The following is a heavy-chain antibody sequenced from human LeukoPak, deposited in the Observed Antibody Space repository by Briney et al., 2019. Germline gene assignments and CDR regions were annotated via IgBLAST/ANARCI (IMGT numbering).Heavy chain of an antibody. V-gene: IGHV4-61*02. Sequence: SETLSLTCTVSGGSISSGSYYWSWIRQPAGKGLEWIGRIYTSGSTNYNPSLKSRVTISVDTSKNQFSLKLSSVTAADTAVYYCARPYSSSWYWGNVFDVWGQGTMVTVSS. J-gene: IGHJ3*01. CDR2: IYTSGST. CDR1: GGSISSGSYY. CDR3: ARPYSSSWYWGNVFDV. D-gene: IGHD6-13*01.